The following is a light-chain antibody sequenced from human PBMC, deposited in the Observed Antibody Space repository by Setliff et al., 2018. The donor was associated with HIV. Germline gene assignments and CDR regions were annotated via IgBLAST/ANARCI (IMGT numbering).Light chain of an antibody. Sequence: QSALTQPPSASGSPGQSVTISCTGTSGDVGGYNYVSWYQQYPGKAPKLLIHEVTKRPSGVSNRFSGSKSGNTASLTISGLQAEDEADYYCCSYAGSSALYVFGIGTKV. CDR2: EVT. J-gene: IGLJ1*01. CDR3: CSYAGSSALYV. CDR1: SGDVGGYNY. V-gene: IGLV2-23*02.